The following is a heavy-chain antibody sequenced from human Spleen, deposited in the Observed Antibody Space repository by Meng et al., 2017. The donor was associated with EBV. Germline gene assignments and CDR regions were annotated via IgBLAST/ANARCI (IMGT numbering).Heavy chain of an antibody. CDR2: IYDSGSA. CDR1: GGSVSSGIYY. CDR3: ATVDYGDYEFDY. J-gene: IGHJ4*02. D-gene: IGHD4-17*01. Sequence: QVQLEESGPGLGKASETLSLMCTVSGGSVSSGIYYWSWIRQPPGKGLEWIGYIYDSGSANYNPSLKSRVTISIDMSKNQFSLKLSSVTAADTAVYYCATVDYGDYEFDYWGQGTLVTVSS. V-gene: IGHV4-61*01.